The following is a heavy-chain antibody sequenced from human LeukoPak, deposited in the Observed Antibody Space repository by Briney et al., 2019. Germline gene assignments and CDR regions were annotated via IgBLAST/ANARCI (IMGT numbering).Heavy chain of an antibody. D-gene: IGHD2-15*01. CDR1: GFTFSTYD. CDR3: AKDVQSTPYYYYGMDV. Sequence: PGGSLRLSCAASGFTFSTYDMHWVRQAPGEGLEWVAVISYDGSNNYYADSVKGRFTISRDNSKNTLYLQMNSLRAEDTAVYYCAKDVQSTPYYYYGMDVWGQGTTVTVSS. CDR2: ISYDGSNN. J-gene: IGHJ6*02. V-gene: IGHV3-30*18.